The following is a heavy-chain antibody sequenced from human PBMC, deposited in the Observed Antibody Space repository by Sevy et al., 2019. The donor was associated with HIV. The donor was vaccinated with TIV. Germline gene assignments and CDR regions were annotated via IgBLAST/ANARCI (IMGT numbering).Heavy chain of an antibody. CDR3: TTPTYYYDSSGYYYTY. Sequence: GGSLRLSCAASGFILSNAWMTWVRQAPGKGPEWVGRIKSKTDCGTTDYAAPVKGRFTISIDESRNPLYLHMNSLKTEDTAVYYCTTPTYYYDSSGYYYTYWGQGTLVTVSS. CDR2: IKSKTDCGTT. CDR1: GFILSNAW. V-gene: IGHV3-15*01. J-gene: IGHJ4*02. D-gene: IGHD3-22*01.